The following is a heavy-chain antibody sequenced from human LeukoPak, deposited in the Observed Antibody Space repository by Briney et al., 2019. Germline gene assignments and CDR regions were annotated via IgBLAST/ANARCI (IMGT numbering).Heavy chain of an antibody. J-gene: IGHJ4*02. CDR3: ARALYNWNDVVDY. D-gene: IGHD1-20*01. V-gene: IGHV4-34*01. CDR2: INHSGST. CDR1: GVSFSGYY. Sequence: SETLSLTCAVYGVSFSGYYWSWIRQPPGKGLEWIGEINHSGSTNYNPSLKSRVTISEDTSNNQFSLKLSAVTAADTAVYYCARALYNWNDVVDYWGQGTLVTVSS.